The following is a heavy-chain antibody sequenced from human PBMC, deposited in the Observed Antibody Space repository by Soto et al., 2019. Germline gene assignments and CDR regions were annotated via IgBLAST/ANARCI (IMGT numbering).Heavy chain of an antibody. CDR2: INPNSGGT. CDR3: ARASLHGRFGELGVADY. D-gene: IGHD3-10*01. V-gene: IGHV1-2*02. CDR1: GYTFTGYY. J-gene: IGHJ4*02. Sequence: ASVKVSCKASGYTFTGYYMHWVRQAPGQGLEWMGWINPNSGGTNYAQKFQGRVTMTRDTSISTAYMELSRLRSDDTAVYYCARASLHGRFGELGVADYWGQGTLVTVSS.